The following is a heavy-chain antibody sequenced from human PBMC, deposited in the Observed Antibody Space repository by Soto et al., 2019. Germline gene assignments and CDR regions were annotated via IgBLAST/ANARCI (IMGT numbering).Heavy chain of an antibody. CDR2: TSAYNGNT. CDR1: GYTFTSYG. D-gene: IGHD6-19*01. CDR3: ERRQWLVGSYYDGLDV. J-gene: IGHJ6*02. Sequence: QVQLVQSGAEVKKPGASVKVSCKASGYTFTSYGISWVRQAPGQGLEWMGWTSAYNGNTNYAQKLQGRVTMTTDTPTSTVYMELRSLRSDHTAVYCWERRQWLVGSYYDGLDVWGQGTTVTVSS. V-gene: IGHV1-18*01.